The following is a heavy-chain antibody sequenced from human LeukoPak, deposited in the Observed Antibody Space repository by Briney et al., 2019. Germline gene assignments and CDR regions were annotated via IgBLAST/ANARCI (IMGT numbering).Heavy chain of an antibody. V-gene: IGHV1-69*13. CDR2: IIPIFGTA. Sequence: SVKVSCKASGGTFSSYAISWVRQAPGQGLEWMGGIIPIFGTANYAQKFQGRVTITADESTSTAYMELSSLRSEDTALYYCARGFNFYDSSGFDYWGQGTLVTVSS. CDR3: ARGFNFYDSSGFDY. CDR1: GGTFSSYA. J-gene: IGHJ4*02. D-gene: IGHD3-22*01.